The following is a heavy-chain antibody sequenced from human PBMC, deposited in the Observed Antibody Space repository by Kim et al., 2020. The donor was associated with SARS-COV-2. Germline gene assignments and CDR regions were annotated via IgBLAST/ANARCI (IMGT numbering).Heavy chain of an antibody. D-gene: IGHD3-10*01. Sequence: GGSLRLSCAASGFTFNSFAMGWVRQAPGKGLEWVAVINGRGNTTYYADSVQGRFTISRDNSKSTLYLQMDSLSAEDTALYYCAEDAGEGRVYFDDWGQGTLVSVSS. CDR2: INGRGNTT. CDR3: AEDAGEGRVYFDD. CDR1: GFTFNSFA. V-gene: IGHV3-23*01. J-gene: IGHJ4*02.